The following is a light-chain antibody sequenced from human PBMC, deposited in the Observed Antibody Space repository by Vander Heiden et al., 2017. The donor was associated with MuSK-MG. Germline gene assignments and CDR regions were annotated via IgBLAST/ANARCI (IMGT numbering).Light chain of an antibody. CDR3: SSYTSSSTRVV. Sequence: QSALTQPASVSGSPGQSITISCTGTSSDAGGYNYVSWYQQHPGTPTKLMIHVVSNRPSGVSNRFSGSKSGNTASRTISGLQAEDEADYYGSSYTSSSTRVVFGGGTKLTVL. V-gene: IGLV2-14*03. CDR2: VVS. CDR1: SSDAGGYNY. J-gene: IGLJ2*01.